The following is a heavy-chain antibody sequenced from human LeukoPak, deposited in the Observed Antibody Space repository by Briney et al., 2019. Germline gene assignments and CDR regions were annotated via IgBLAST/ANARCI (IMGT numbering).Heavy chain of an antibody. CDR1: GFTFDDYA. D-gene: IGHD6-13*01. Sequence: GGSLRLSCAASGFTFDDYAMHWVRQAPGKGLEWVSGISWNSGSIGYADSVKGRFTISRDNAKNSLYLQMNSLRAEDTASYYCAKVGYSSSFDYWGQGTLVTVSS. CDR2: ISWNSGSI. CDR3: AKVGYSSSFDY. V-gene: IGHV3-9*01. J-gene: IGHJ4*02.